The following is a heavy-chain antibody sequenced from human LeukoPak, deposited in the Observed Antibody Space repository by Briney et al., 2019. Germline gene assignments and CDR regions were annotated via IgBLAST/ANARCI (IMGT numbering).Heavy chain of an antibody. J-gene: IGHJ1*01. CDR3: ARDRNHGICSSTSCQAYFQH. D-gene: IGHD2-2*01. Sequence: GGSLRLSCAASGFTFSSYWMSWVRQAPGKGLEWVANIKQDGSEKYYVDSVKGRFTISRDNAKNSLYLQMNSLSAEDTAVYYCARDRNHGICSSTSCQAYFQHWGQGTLVTVSS. CDR1: GFTFSSYW. CDR2: IKQDGSEK. V-gene: IGHV3-7*03.